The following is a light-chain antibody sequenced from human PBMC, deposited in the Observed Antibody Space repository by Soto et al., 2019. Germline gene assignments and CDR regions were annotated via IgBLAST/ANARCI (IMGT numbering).Light chain of an antibody. CDR1: QSISSW. CDR2: KAS. V-gene: IGKV1-5*03. Sequence: DIQMTQSPSTLSASVGDRVTITCRASQSISSWLAWYQQKPGKAPNLLIYKASNLKSGVPSRFSGSGSGTEFTLTISSLQPDDFATYYCQLYDSYSTFGQGTKVEIK. J-gene: IGKJ1*01. CDR3: QLYDSYST.